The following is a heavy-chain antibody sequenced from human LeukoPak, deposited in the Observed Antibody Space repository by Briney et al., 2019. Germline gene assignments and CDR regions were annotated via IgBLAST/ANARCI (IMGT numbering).Heavy chain of an antibody. CDR2: IYYSGST. V-gene: IGHV4-59*08. Sequence: PSETLSLTCTVSGGSISSYYWSWIRQPPGKGLEWIGYIYYSGSTNYNPSLKSRVTISVDTSKNQFSLKLSSVTAADTAVYYCARQQLWLRDYFDYWGQGILVTVSS. CDR1: GGSISSYY. D-gene: IGHD5-18*01. CDR3: ARQQLWLRDYFDY. J-gene: IGHJ4*02.